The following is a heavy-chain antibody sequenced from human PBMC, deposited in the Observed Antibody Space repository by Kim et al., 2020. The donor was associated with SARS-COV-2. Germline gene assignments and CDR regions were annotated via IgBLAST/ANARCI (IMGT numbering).Heavy chain of an antibody. Sequence: GGSLRLSCTASGFTFGNYFMTWVRQAPGKGLEWISYISSSSNHTDYADSVKGRFTISRDNAKSSLYLQMNSLRAEDTAVHYCASMVGATQKNDYWGQG. CDR1: GFTFGNYF. CDR2: ISSSSNHT. D-gene: IGHD1-26*01. V-gene: IGHV3-11*03. J-gene: IGHJ4*02. CDR3: ASMVGATQKNDY.